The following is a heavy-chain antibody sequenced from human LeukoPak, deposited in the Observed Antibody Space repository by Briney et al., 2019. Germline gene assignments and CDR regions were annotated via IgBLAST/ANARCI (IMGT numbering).Heavy chain of an antibody. V-gene: IGHV1-8*01. D-gene: IGHD1-1*01. Sequence: WASVKVSCKASGYTFTSYDINWVRQATGQGLEWMGRMNPNSGNTGYAQRFQGRITVTRNTSISTAYMELSSLRSEDMAVYYCARAPQLDRRRRNHYYYYYMDVWGKGTTVTISS. CDR3: ARAPQLDRRRRNHYYYYYMDV. CDR1: GYTFTSYD. CDR2: MNPNSGNT. J-gene: IGHJ6*03.